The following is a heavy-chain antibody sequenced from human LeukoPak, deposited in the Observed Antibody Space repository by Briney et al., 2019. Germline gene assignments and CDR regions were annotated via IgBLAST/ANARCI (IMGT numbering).Heavy chain of an antibody. J-gene: IGHJ4*02. D-gene: IGHD2-2*01. Sequence: SETLSLTCAVYGVSFSGYYWSWIRQPPGKGLEWIGEINHSGSTNYNPSLKSRVTISVATSKNQFSLKLSSVTAADTAVYYCARGAPRYCSSTSCYGGDYWGQGTLVTVSS. CDR2: INHSGST. V-gene: IGHV4-34*01. CDR3: ARGAPRYCSSTSCYGGDY. CDR1: GVSFSGYY.